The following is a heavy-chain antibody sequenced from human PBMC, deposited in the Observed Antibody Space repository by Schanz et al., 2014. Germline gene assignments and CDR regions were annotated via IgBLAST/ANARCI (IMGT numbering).Heavy chain of an antibody. D-gene: IGHD1-1*01. V-gene: IGHV3-33*01. CDR2: IWSDGSTK. CDR1: GFSLNTYG. J-gene: IGHJ4*02. CDR3: ARAHGNNWYGKGLDY. Sequence: QAQLMESGGGVVQPGTSLILSCSVSGFSLNTYGIHWFRQPAGKGLEWVAVIWSDGSTKYYADSVKGRFTISRDNSKNTLYLQMNSLRADDTAVYLCARAHGNNWYGKGLDYWGQGTQVTVSS.